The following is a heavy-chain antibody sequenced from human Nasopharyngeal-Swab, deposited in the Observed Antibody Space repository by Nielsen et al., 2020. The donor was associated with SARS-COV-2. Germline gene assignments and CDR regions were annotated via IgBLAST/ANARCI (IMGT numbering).Heavy chain of an antibody. CDR3: ARDYYDNYDSDY. D-gene: IGHD3-22*01. J-gene: IGHJ4*02. V-gene: IGHV1-2*02. CDR1: GYTFTDYY. CDR2: INPDSGDT. Sequence: ASVKVSCKTSGYTFTDYYIHWLRQVPGQGLEWVGCINPDSGDTRYAQKFQGRVTVTRDRSRRTAYIELSRLRSDDTAVYYCARDYYDNYDSDYWGQGTLVTVSS.